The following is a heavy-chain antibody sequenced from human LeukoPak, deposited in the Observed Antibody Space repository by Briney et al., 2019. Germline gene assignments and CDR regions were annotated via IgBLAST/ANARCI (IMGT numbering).Heavy chain of an antibody. CDR1: GGSISSDSYY. CDR2: IYTSGST. D-gene: IGHD6-19*01. J-gene: IGHJ6*03. CDR3: ARGRSGWYLSYYYYYMDV. Sequence: SQTLSLTCTVSGGSISSDSYYWSWIRQPAGKGLEWIGHIYTSGSTNYNPSLKSRVTISVDTSKYKFSLKLSSVTAADTAIYYCARGRSGWYLSYYYYYMDVWGKGTTVTISS. V-gene: IGHV4-61*09.